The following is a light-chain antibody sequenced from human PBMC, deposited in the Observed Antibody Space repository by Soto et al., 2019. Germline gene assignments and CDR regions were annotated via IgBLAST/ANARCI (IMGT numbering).Light chain of an antibody. CDR3: QQSYSTGYT. Sequence: DIQMTQSPSSLSASVGDRVTITCRASRTIIGYLNWYQLKPGKAPKLLIYAASSLHSGVPSRFSGSGSGTDFTLTISGLQRGDFATYYCQQSYSTGYTFGQGTKVDIK. J-gene: IGKJ2*01. CDR2: AAS. V-gene: IGKV1-39*01. CDR1: RTIIGY.